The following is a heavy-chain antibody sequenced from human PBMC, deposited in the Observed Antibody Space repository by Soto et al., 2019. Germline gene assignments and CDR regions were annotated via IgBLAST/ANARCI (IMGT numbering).Heavy chain of an antibody. CDR2: IYYSGST. CDR3: ARSITMVRGVFVIDY. CDR1: GGSISSYY. D-gene: IGHD3-10*01. V-gene: IGHV4-59*08. J-gene: IGHJ4*02. Sequence: SETLCLTCTVSGGSISSYYWSWIRQPPGKGLEWIGYIYYSGSTYYNPSLKSRVTISVDTSKNRFSLKLSSVTAADTAVYYCARSITMVRGVFVIDYWGQGTLVTVSS.